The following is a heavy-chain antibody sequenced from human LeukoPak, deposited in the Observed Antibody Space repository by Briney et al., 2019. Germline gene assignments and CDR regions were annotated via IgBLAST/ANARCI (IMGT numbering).Heavy chain of an antibody. D-gene: IGHD1-26*01. CDR1: GGTFSSYA. V-gene: IGHV1-69*04. Sequence: SVKVSCKASGGTFSSYAISWVRQAPGQGLEWMGRIIPILGIANYAQKFQGRVTITADKSTSTAYMELSSLRSEDTAVYYCAREGGSYFSEPETANFDYWGQGTLVTVSS. CDR2: IIPILGIA. CDR3: AREGGSYFSEPETANFDY. J-gene: IGHJ4*02.